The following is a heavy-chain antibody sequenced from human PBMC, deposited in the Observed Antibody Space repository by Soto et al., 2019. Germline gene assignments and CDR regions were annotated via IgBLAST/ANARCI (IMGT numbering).Heavy chain of an antibody. CDR2: IIPVFHRP. CDR3: ARDESSGGYWGPLDY. Sequence: QMQLVQSGTEVKKPGSSVRVSCKASVGTFRGNAITWVRQAPGQGLEWMGGIIPVFHRPKYAQKFHDRLTITADASTTTAYMELSSLRPEDTALYYCARDESSGGYWGPLDYWGQGTLVAVSS. V-gene: IGHV1-69*01. J-gene: IGHJ4*02. D-gene: IGHD1-26*01. CDR1: VGTFRGNA.